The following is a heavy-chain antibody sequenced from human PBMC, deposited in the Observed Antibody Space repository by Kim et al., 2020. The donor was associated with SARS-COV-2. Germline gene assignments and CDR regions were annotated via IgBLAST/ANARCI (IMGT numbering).Heavy chain of an antibody. CDR1: GFTFRNSA. CDR2: VLVGSGKT. J-gene: IGHJ4*02. Sequence: SVKVSCKASGFTFRNSAMQWVRRARGQRLEWIGWVLVGSGKTSYAQNLQERVTITRDMSTSTAYMELSSLGSDDTAVYYCAALFHCGRDSYPNNYFHYWGQGTLVTAS. V-gene: IGHV1-58*02. D-gene: IGHD2-21*02. CDR3: AALFHCGRDSYPNNYFHY.